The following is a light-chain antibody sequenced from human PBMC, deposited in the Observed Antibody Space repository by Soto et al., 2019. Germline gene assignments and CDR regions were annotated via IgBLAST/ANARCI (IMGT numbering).Light chain of an antibody. V-gene: IGKV1-39*01. Sequence: DIQTTQSPSSLSASVGDRVTITCRAGQTISNYLNWYQHKPGKAPKLLIYAASNLDRGVPARFSGSGSGTDFTLTISGLQPEDFATYFCQQSYSIPIFTFGQGTKVDIK. CDR3: QQSYSIPIFT. CDR1: QTISNY. J-gene: IGKJ2*01. CDR2: AAS.